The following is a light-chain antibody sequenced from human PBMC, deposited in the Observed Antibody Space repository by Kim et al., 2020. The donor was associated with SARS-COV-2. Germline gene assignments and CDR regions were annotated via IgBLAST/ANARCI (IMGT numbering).Light chain of an antibody. CDR1: SGSIASNY. V-gene: IGLV6-57*02. Sequence: KTVTISCTCSSGSIASNYVQWYQQRPGSAPTTVIYEDNQRPSGVPDRFSGSIDSSSNSASLTISGLKTEDEADYYCQSYDSSNHEVFGGGTQLTVL. CDR2: EDN. J-gene: IGLJ3*02. CDR3: QSYDSSNHEV.